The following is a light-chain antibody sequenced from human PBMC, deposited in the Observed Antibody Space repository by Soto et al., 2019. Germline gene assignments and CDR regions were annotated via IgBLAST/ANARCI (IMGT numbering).Light chain of an antibody. J-gene: IGKJ5*01. CDR1: ESLSSGF. CDR2: GAS. Sequence: EIVLTQSPGILSLSPGERATLSCRANESLSSGFLAWYQQRRGQAPRLLIYGASARATGIPGRFSGGGSETDFILTISRVEPEDFAMYYCQHYENSPITFGPGTRLEIK. CDR3: QHYENSPIT. V-gene: IGKV3-20*01.